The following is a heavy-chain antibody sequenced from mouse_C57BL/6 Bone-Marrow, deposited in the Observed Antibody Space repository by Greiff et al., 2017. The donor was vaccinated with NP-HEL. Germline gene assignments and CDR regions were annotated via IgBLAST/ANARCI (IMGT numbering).Heavy chain of an antibody. Sequence: QVQLQQPGAELVLPGASVKLSCKASGYTFTSYWMHWVKQRPGQGLEWIGEIDTSDSYTISNQKFKGKSTLTVDTYSSTAYMQLSSLTSEDSAVEYCSSDGSIYYYAMDDWGQGTSVTVSS. V-gene: IGHV1-69*01. D-gene: IGHD1-1*02. J-gene: IGHJ4*01. CDR1: GYTFTSYW. CDR2: IDTSDSYT. CDR3: SSDGSIYYYAMDD.